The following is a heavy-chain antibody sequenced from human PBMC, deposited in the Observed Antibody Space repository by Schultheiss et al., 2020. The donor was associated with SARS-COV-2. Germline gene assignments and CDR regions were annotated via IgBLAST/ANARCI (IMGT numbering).Heavy chain of an antibody. CDR1: GGSISSSNW. CDR2: INHSGST. J-gene: IGHJ6*02. CDR3: ARASYGYFGLFYYYGMDV. Sequence: SETLSLTCTVSGGSISSSNWWSWVRQPPGKGLEWIGEINHSGSTNYNPSLKSRVTISVDTSKNHFSLQLNSVTPEDTAVYYCARASYGYFGLFYYYGMDVWGQGTTVTVSS. D-gene: IGHD5-18*01. V-gene: IGHV4-4*02.